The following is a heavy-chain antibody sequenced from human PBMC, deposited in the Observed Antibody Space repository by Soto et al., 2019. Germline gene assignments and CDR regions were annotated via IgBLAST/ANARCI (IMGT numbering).Heavy chain of an antibody. V-gene: IGHV4-34*01. CDR1: GGSFSGYI. CDR3: ARAYYDSSGYSLDP. CDR2: INHSGSA. J-gene: IGHJ5*02. Sequence: PSETLSLTCDVYGGSFSGYIWTWIRQTPGKGLQWIGQINHSGSANYNPSFKSRVTISDDTSKNQFFLRLSSVTAADTAVYYCARAYYDSSGYSLDPWGQGILVT. D-gene: IGHD3-22*01.